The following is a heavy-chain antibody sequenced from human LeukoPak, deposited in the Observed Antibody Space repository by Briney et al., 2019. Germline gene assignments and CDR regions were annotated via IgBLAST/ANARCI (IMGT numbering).Heavy chain of an antibody. CDR2: IYSGGST. Sequence: QTGGSLRLSCAASGFTVSSNYMSWVRQAPGKGLEWVSVIYSGGSTYYADSVKGRFTISRDNSKNTLYLQMNSLRAEDTAVYYCARVRTPQQPDYGDYPRWFDPWGQGTLVTVSS. V-gene: IGHV3-66*01. J-gene: IGHJ5*02. D-gene: IGHD4-17*01. CDR1: GFTVSSNY. CDR3: ARVRTPQQPDYGDYPRWFDP.